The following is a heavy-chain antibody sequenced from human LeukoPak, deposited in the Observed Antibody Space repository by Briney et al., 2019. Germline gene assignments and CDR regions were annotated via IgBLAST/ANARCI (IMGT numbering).Heavy chain of an antibody. CDR2: IRYDGSNK. D-gene: IGHD3-10*01. J-gene: IGHJ4*02. V-gene: IGHV3-30*02. Sequence: GGSLRLSCAASGFTFSSYGMHWVRQAPGKGLEWVAFIRYDGSNKYYADSVKGRFTISRDNSKNTLYLQMNSLRAEDTAVYYCAKGVLNYYGSGSYPFDYWGQGTLVTVSS. CDR3: AKGVLNYYGSGSYPFDY. CDR1: GFTFSSYG.